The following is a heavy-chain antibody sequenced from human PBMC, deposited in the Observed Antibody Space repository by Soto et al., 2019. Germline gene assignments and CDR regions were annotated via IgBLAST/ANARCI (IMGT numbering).Heavy chain of an antibody. Sequence: QVQLVESGGGVVQPGRSLRLSCAASGFTFSSYGMHWVRQAPGKGLEWVAVIWYDGSNKYYADSVKGRFTISRDNSKNTLYLQMNSLRAEDTAVYYCARGSVPAAPGDYYYGMDVWGQGTTVTVSS. CDR3: ARGSVPAAPGDYYYGMDV. V-gene: IGHV3-33*01. CDR1: GFTFSSYG. CDR2: IWYDGSNK. J-gene: IGHJ6*02. D-gene: IGHD2-2*01.